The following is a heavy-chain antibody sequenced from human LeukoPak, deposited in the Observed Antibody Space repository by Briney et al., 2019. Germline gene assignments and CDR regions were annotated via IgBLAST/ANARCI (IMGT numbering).Heavy chain of an antibody. Sequence: GGSLRLPCAASGFTFSGFVISWVRQAPGKGPQWVADISGSGGSTYYADSVKGRFSVSRDNSKDTLYVQMNSLRTEDTAVYYCARGAYSSSWSFSPWGQGTLVTVFS. CDR1: GFTFSGFV. CDR2: ISGSGGST. V-gene: IGHV3-23*01. CDR3: ARGAYSSSWSFSP. D-gene: IGHD6-13*01. J-gene: IGHJ5*02.